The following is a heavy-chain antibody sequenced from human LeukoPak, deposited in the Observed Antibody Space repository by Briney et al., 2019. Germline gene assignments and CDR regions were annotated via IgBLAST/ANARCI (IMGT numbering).Heavy chain of an antibody. CDR3: ASPIAVADYYYMDV. D-gene: IGHD6-19*01. CDR1: GYTLTSYG. J-gene: IGHJ6*03. Sequence: GASVKVSCKASGYTLTSYGISWVRQAPGQGLEWMGWISAYNGNTNYAQKLQGRVTMTKDTSTSTAYMELSSLRSEDTAVYYCASPIAVADYYYMDVWGKGTTVTVSS. V-gene: IGHV1-18*01. CDR2: ISAYNGNT.